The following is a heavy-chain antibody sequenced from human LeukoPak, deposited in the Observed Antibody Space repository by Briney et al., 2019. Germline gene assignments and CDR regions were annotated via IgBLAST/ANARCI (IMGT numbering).Heavy chain of an antibody. CDR3: ARFMTTVSYGLDY. J-gene: IGHJ4*02. V-gene: IGHV4-59*01. CDR2: IYYSGST. CDR1: GGSISSYY. Sequence: SETLSLTCTVSGGSISSYYWIWIRQPPGKGLEWFGYIYYSGSTNYNPSLKSRVTISVDTSKNQFSLKLSSVAAADTAVYYCARFMTTVSYGLDYWGQGTLVTVSS. D-gene: IGHD4-17*01.